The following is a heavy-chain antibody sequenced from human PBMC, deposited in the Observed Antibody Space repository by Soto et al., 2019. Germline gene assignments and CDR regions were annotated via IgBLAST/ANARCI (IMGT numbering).Heavy chain of an antibody. V-gene: IGHV4-39*01. D-gene: IGHD3-3*01. CDR3: ARPTTKYDFWSGHHRSKYYYYMDV. Sequence: SETLSLTCTVSGGSISSSSYYWGWIRQPPGKGLEWIGSIYYSGSTYYNPSLKSRVTISVDTSKNQFSLKLSSVTAADTAVYYCARPTTKYDFWSGHHRSKYYYYMDVWGKGTTVTVSS. J-gene: IGHJ6*03. CDR2: IYYSGST. CDR1: GGSISSSSYY.